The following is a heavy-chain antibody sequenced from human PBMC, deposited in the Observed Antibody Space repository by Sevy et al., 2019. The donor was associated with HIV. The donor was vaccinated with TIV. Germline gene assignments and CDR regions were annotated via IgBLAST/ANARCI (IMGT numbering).Heavy chain of an antibody. J-gene: IGHJ3*02. CDR2: ISAHNGNT. Sequence: ASVKVSCKASGYTFTNYGTSWVRQAPGQGLEWMGWISAHNGNTNYAQKLQGRVTMTIDTSTSTASMELRSLRSDDTAVYYCARDLSHTRRFGAFDIWGQGTMVTVSS. V-gene: IGHV1-18*01. CDR3: ARDLSHTRRFGAFDI. D-gene: IGHD3-16*01. CDR1: GYTFTNYG.